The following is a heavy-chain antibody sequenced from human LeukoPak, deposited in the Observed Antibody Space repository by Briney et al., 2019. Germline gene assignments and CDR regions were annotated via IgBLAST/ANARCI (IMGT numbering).Heavy chain of an antibody. V-gene: IGHV3-23*01. CDR3: GKDGGQYSSGPEFDP. CDR2: ISGGGERT. Sequence: GGSLRPSCAASGIVFSNTAMNWARQSPGRGLEWVSAISGGGERTFYADSVKGRFTISRDNSKNMLYLQMNSLRADDTAIYYCGKDGGQYSSGPEFDPRGQGALVTVSS. D-gene: IGHD6-19*01. J-gene: IGHJ5*02. CDR1: GIVFSNTA.